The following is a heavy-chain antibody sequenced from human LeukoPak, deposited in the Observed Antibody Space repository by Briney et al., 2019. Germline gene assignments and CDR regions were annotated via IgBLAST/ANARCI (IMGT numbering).Heavy chain of an antibody. V-gene: IGHV4-59*01. D-gene: IGHD3-3*01. CDR3: ARDKGPASRSGRGWFDP. CDR1: GGSISNYY. Sequence: PSETLSLTCTVSGGSISNYYWSWIRQPPGKGLEWIGDIYYSGSTNYYSSLKSRVIISIDTSKNQFSLNLSSVTAADTAVYYCARDKGPASRSGRGWFDPWGQGTLVTVSS. CDR2: IYYSGST. J-gene: IGHJ5*02.